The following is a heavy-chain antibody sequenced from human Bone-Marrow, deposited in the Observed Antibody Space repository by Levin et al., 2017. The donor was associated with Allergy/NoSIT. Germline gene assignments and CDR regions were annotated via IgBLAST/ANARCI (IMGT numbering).Heavy chain of an antibody. D-gene: IGHD5-18*01. Sequence: SETLSLTCAVYGGSFSGYYWSWIRQPPGKGLEWIGEINHSGSTNYNPSLKSRVTISVDTSKNQFSLKLSSVTAADTAVYYCARGLQLYDFDYWGQGTLVTVSS. V-gene: IGHV4-34*01. CDR3: ARGLQLYDFDY. CDR2: INHSGST. CDR1: GGSFSGYY. J-gene: IGHJ4*02.